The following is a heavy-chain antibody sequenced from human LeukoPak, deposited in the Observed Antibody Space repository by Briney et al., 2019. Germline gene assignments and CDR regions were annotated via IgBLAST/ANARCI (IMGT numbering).Heavy chain of an antibody. CDR2: IYYSGST. J-gene: IGHJ4*02. D-gene: IGHD2-21*02. CDR3: ARGEVAAIPLDY. Sequence: SEALSLTCTVSGGSISSYYWSWIRQPPGKGLEWIGYIYYSGSTNYNPYLKSRVTISVDTSKNQFSLKLSSVTAADTAVYYCARGEVAAIPLDYWGQGTLVTVSS. CDR1: GGSISSYY. V-gene: IGHV4-59*01.